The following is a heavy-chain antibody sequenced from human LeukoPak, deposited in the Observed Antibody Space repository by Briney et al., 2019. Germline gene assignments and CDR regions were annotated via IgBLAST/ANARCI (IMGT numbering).Heavy chain of an antibody. J-gene: IGHJ4*02. Sequence: KPSETLSLTCTVSGGSISSYYWSWIRQPPGKGLEWIGYIYYSGSTNYNPSLKSRVTISVDTSKNQFSLKLTSVTAADTAVYYCASNTGTVFDYWGQGALVTVSS. CDR2: IYYSGST. CDR1: GGSISSYY. D-gene: IGHD7-27*01. V-gene: IGHV4-59*01. CDR3: ASNTGTVFDY.